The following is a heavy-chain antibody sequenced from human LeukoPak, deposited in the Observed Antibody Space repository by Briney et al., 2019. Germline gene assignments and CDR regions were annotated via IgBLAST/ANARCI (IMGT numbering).Heavy chain of an antibody. V-gene: IGHV4-59*08. CDR3: VRRVRYFGQNDY. D-gene: IGHD3-9*01. CDR1: GDSISDYY. Sequence: SETLSFTCTVSGDSISDYYWSWIRQPPGKGLEWVAYLYYSGSTVYNPSLKSRVTISVDTSKKQISLKLSSVTAADSAVYYCVRRVRYFGQNDYWGQGTLVTVSS. CDR2: LYYSGST. J-gene: IGHJ4*02.